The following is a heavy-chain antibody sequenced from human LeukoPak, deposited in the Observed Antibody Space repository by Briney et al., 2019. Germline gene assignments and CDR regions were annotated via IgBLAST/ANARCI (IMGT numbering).Heavy chain of an antibody. CDR1: GFTFSDHF. CDR3: ARVNPTNSGFYTY. V-gene: IGHV3-11*06. D-gene: IGHD3-22*01. Sequence: GGSLRLSCAASGFTFSDHFMSWIRQAPEKGLEWLSYIGPSSDNINYADSVKGRFTVSRDNAKNSLYLQMNSLRAEDTAVYYCARVNPTNSGFYTYWGQGTLVTVSS. J-gene: IGHJ1*01. CDR2: IGPSSDNI.